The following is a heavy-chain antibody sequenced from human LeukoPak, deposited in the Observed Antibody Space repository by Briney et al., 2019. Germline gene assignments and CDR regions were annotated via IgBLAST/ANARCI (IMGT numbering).Heavy chain of an antibody. CDR1: GYSFTNYG. J-gene: IGHJ3*02. CDR3: ARGGIDDAFDI. CDR2: INPNSGGT. D-gene: IGHD2/OR15-2a*01. V-gene: IGHV1-2*02. Sequence: ASVKVSCKASGYSFTNYGISWVRQAPGQGLEWMGWINPNSGGTNYAQKFQGRVTMTRDTSISTAYMELSRLRSDDTAVYYCARGGIDDAFDIWGQGTMVTVSS.